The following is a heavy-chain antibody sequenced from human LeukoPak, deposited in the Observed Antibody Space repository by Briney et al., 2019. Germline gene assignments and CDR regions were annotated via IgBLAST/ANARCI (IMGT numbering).Heavy chain of an antibody. J-gene: IGHJ5*02. CDR2: INTNTGNP. Sequence: GASVKVSCKASGYTSTSYAMNWVRQAPGQGLEWMGWINTNTGNPTYAQGFTGRFVFSLDTSVSTAYLQISSLKAEDTAVYYCARDGDLRWNPNWFDPWGRGTLVTVSS. D-gene: IGHD4-23*01. CDR1: GYTSTSYA. V-gene: IGHV7-4-1*02. CDR3: ARDGDLRWNPNWFDP.